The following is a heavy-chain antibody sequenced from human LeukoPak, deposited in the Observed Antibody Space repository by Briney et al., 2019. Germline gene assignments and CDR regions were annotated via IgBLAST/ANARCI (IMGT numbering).Heavy chain of an antibody. CDR2: INPNSDDT. J-gene: IGHJ4*02. CDR3: ARANFLYCSSTTCLFDY. D-gene: IGHD2-2*01. Sequence: ASVNVSCKASGYTFTDYYLHWVRQAPGQGFEWMGWINPNSDDTNYAQKFQGRVTMTRDTSISTAHMEMSRLRSDDTAVYYCARANFLYCSSTTCLFDYWGQGTLVTVSS. CDR1: GYTFTDYY. V-gene: IGHV1-2*02.